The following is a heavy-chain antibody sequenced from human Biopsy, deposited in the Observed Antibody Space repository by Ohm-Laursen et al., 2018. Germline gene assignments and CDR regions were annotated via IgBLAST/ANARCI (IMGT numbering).Heavy chain of an antibody. CDR2: IYYTGHT. CDR1: GGSIKSYY. V-gene: IGHV4-59*01. J-gene: IGHJ4*02. D-gene: IGHD7-27*01. Sequence: GTLSLTCTVSGGSIKSYYWNWIRQSPGKGLEWIGFIYYTGHTNYNPSLKSRATISVDTSKNQFSLKVISVTAADTAVYYCARLTGDPSYWGQGNLVTVSS. CDR3: ARLTGDPSY.